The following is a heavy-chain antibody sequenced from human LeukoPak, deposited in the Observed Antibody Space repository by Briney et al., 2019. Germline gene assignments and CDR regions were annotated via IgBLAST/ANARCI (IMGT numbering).Heavy chain of an antibody. CDR3: AKLLRDVTIYDF. CDR1: GFRFSRYW. J-gene: IGHJ4*03. V-gene: IGHV3-7*01. Sequence: GGSLRLSCAASGFRFSRYWMSWVRQAPGKGLEWVASINQGESMIWYVGSVKGRFTISRENANNLLFLQMNYMRVEDTAVYYCAKLLRDVTIYDFWGHGDLVTVSS. D-gene: IGHD5-24*01. CDR2: INQGESMI.